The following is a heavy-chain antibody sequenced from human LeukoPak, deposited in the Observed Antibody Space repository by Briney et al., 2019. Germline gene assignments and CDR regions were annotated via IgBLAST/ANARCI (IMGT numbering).Heavy chain of an antibody. CDR3: ARHESNQMATMLILDY. V-gene: IGHV4-39*01. D-gene: IGHD5-24*01. J-gene: IGHJ4*02. Sequence: PSETLSLTCSVSGDSITNSSHYWGWIRQPPGMGLEWIGTIFYRKSTYYNPSLKSRITISVDMSKNQFSLKMRSVTAADTAVYYCARHESNQMATMLILDYWGRGTLVTVSS. CDR2: IFYRKST. CDR1: GDSITNSSHY.